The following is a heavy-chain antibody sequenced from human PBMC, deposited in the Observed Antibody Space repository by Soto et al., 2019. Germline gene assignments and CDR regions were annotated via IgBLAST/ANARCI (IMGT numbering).Heavy chain of an antibody. Sequence: PSETLSLTCAVYGGSFSGYYWSWIRQPPGKGLEWIGEINHSGSTNYNPSLKSRVTISVDTSKNQFSLKLSSVTAADTAVYYCARQVVVVVAATPGFAKVDPWGQGTLVTVSS. D-gene: IGHD2-15*01. CDR2: INHSGST. J-gene: IGHJ5*02. V-gene: IGHV4-34*01. CDR1: GGSFSGYY. CDR3: ARQVVVVVAATPGFAKVDP.